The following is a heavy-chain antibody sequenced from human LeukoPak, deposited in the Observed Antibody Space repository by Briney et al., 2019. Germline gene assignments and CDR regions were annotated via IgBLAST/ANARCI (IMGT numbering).Heavy chain of an antibody. CDR3: ARGITVTRPFDY. CDR1: NGSISIYY. V-gene: IGHV4-4*07. CDR2: ISASGST. J-gene: IGHJ4*02. Sequence: SETLSLTCTVSNGSISIYYWSWVRQPAGKGLEWIGRISASGSTNYNPSLKSRVTMSLDTSKNQFSLKLSSVTAADTAVYYCARGITVTRPFDYWGPGTLVTVSS. D-gene: IGHD4-17*01.